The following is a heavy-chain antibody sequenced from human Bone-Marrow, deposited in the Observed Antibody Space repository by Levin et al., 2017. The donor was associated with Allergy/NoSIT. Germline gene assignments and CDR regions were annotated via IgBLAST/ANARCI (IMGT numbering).Heavy chain of an antibody. V-gene: IGHV3-53*01. CDR1: GFNVRSNS. D-gene: IGHD2-2*01. J-gene: IGHJ3*02. CDR2: IYSGGST. CDR3: ATTYQLMLWKAFDI. Sequence: GGSLRLSCEASGFNVRSNSMTWVRQAPGKGLQWVSIIYSGGSTYYADSLKGRFTISRDTSTNSVYLQMNSLRSEDTAIYYCATTYQLMLWKAFDIWGQGTMVTVSS.